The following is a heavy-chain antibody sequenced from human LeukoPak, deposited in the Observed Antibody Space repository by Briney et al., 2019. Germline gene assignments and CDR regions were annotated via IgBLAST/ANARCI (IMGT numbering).Heavy chain of an antibody. CDR3: ARFRWRLLPAAIHEYYYYGMDV. V-gene: IGHV4-59*01. CDR2: IYYSVST. D-gene: IGHD2-2*02. Sequence: PSETLSLTCTVSGGSISSYYWSWIRQPPGKGLEWIWYIYYSVSTNYNPSLKSRVTISVDTSKNQFSRKLSSVTAADTAVYYCARFRWRLLPAAIHEYYYYGMDVWGQGTTVTVSS. J-gene: IGHJ6*02. CDR1: GGSISSYY.